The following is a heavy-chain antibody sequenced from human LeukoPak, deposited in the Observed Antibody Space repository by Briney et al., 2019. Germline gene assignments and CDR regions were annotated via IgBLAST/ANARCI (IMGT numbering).Heavy chain of an antibody. CDR2: INPSGGST. Sequence: ASVKVSCKASGGTFSSYAISWVRQAPGQGLEWMGIINPSGGSTSFAQKFQDRVTVTWDMSTSTVYMELSSLRSEDTAVYYCARFKDSYGHRNFDYWGQGTLVTVSS. CDR3: ARFKDSYGHRNFDY. CDR1: GGTFSSYA. V-gene: IGHV1-46*01. J-gene: IGHJ4*02. D-gene: IGHD5-18*01.